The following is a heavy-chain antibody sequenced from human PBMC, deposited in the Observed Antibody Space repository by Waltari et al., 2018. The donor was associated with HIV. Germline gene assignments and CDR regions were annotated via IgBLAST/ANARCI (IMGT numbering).Heavy chain of an antibody. CDR3: ARAPLTGTTPSSAFDI. V-gene: IGHV1-2*02. D-gene: IGHD1-7*01. CDR1: GYTFTGYY. J-gene: IGHJ3*02. Sequence: QVQLVQSGAEVKKPGASVKVSCKASGYTFTGYYMHWVRQAPGQGLEWMGWINPNSGGTNYAQKFQGRVTMTRETSISTAYMELSRLRSDDTAVYYCARAPLTGTTPSSAFDIWGQGTMVTVSS. CDR2: INPNSGGT.